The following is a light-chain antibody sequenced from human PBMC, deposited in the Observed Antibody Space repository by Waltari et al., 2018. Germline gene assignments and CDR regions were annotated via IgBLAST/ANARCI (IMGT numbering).Light chain of an antibody. CDR1: SSDVGDYNY. CDR2: DVS. V-gene: IGLV2-14*03. J-gene: IGLJ2*01. CDR3: SSYTSTSTLVV. Sequence: QSALTQPASVSGSPGQSITISCTGTSSDVGDYNYVSWYQQHPGKAPKLMIYDVSNRPSGVSNRFSGSKSGNTASLTISGLQAEDEADYYCSSYTSTSTLVVFGGGTKLTVL.